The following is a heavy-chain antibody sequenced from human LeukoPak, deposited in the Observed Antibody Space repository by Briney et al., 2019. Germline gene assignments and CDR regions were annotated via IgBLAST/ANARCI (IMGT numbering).Heavy chain of an antibody. CDR3: AKDGDLVALVPLSV. V-gene: IGHV3-30*02. J-gene: IGHJ6*04. CDR1: GFNLSTSG. D-gene: IGHD2-15*01. Sequence: GGSLRLSCATSGFNLSTSGMHWVRQAPGKGLEWVAFIRYDGSNKYFADSVKGRFTISRDNSKNTVYLQMNSLRVEDTAIYYCAKDGDLVALVPLSVWGKGTTVSVSS. CDR2: IRYDGSNK.